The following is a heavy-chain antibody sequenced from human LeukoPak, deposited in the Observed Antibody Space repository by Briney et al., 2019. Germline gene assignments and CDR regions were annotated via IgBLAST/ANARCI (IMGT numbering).Heavy chain of an antibody. J-gene: IGHJ4*02. D-gene: IGHD6-19*01. Sequence: QPGGTLRLSCAASGFTFSSYGMSWVRQAPGKGLEWVSAISGSGGSTYYADSVKGRFTISRDNSKNTLYLQMNSLRAEDTAVYYCAKDGRQWLAVPFDYWGQGTLVTVSS. V-gene: IGHV3-23*01. CDR2: ISGSGGST. CDR1: GFTFSSYG. CDR3: AKDGRQWLAVPFDY.